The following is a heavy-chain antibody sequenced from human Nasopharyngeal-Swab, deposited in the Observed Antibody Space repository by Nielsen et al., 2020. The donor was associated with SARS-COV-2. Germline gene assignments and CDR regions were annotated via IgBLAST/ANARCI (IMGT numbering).Heavy chain of an antibody. CDR3: VKDWRYEYPSYMDI. D-gene: IGHD3-3*01. CDR1: GFTFSSYT. CDR2: TNAAGTYA. J-gene: IGHJ6*03. Sequence: GESLKISCAASGFTFSSYTMNWVRQAPGKGLVWVASTNAAGTYAHYADSVKGRFTISRDNSKSTLYLQLSSLRGDDTAVYYCVKDWRYEYPSYMDIWGKGTTIIISS. V-gene: IGHV3-21*01.